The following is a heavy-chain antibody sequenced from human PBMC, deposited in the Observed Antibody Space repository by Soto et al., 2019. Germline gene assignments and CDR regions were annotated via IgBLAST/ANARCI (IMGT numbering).Heavy chain of an antibody. CDR2: IIPILGIA. Sequence: SVKVSCKASGYTFTSYTISWVRQAPGQGLEWMGRIIPILGIANYAQKFQGRVTITADKSTSTAYMELSSLRSEDTAVYYCAENCSGGSCYSAFDPWGQGTLVTVSS. CDR1: GYTFTSYT. J-gene: IGHJ5*02. D-gene: IGHD2-15*01. V-gene: IGHV1-69*02. CDR3: AENCSGGSCYSAFDP.